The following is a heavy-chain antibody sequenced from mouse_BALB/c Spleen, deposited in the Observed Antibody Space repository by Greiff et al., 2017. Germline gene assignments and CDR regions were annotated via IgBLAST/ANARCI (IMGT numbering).Heavy chain of an antibody. J-gene: IGHJ1*01. D-gene: IGHD1-1*01. V-gene: IGHV1-80*01. Sequence: VQLQQSGAELVRPGSSVKISCKASGYAFSSYWMNWVKQRPGQGLEWIGQIYPGDGDTNYNGKFKGKATLTADKSSSTAYMQLSSLTSEDSAVYFCAREDYGSSYEHFDVWGAGTTVTVSS. CDR1: GYAFSSYW. CDR3: AREDYGSSYEHFDV. CDR2: IYPGDGDT.